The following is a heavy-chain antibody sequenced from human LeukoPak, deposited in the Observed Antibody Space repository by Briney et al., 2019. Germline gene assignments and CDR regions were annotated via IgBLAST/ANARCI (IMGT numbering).Heavy chain of an antibody. J-gene: IGHJ4*02. Sequence: SVKVSCKASGGTFSSYAISWVRQAPGQGLEWMGGIIPIFGSANYAQKFQGRVTITADKSTSTAYMELSSLGSEDTAVYYCARAGQWSSSAVVWGQGTLVTVSS. D-gene: IGHD6-13*01. CDR2: IIPIFGSA. CDR3: ARAGQWSSSAVV. V-gene: IGHV1-69*06. CDR1: GGTFSSYA.